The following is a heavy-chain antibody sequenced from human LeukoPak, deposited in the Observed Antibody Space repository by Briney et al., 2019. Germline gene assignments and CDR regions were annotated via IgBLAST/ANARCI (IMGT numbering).Heavy chain of an antibody. CDR1: GYSFTSFW. CDR2: IHPGDSDT. J-gene: IGHJ4*02. D-gene: IGHD4-23*01. Sequence: GESLKISCQGSGYSFTSFWIAWVRQMPGKGLEWMGIIHPGDSDTRYSPSFQGQVTISADKSISTAYLQWSSLKASDTAMYYCARQITVVAPSDYWGQGTLVTVPS. V-gene: IGHV5-51*01. CDR3: ARQITVVAPSDY.